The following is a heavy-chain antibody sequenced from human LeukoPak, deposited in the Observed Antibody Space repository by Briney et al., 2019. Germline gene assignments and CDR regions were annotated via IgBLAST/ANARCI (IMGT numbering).Heavy chain of an antibody. J-gene: IGHJ4*02. Sequence: PGGSLRLSCAASGFTVSSYYMTWVRQAPGKGLEWVSVIYSGGSTYYADSVKGRVAISRDNSKNTVFLQMDSLRAEDTAIYYCVYGYNLQYWGQGTLVTVSS. CDR1: GFTVSSYY. D-gene: IGHD4-17*01. CDR2: IYSGGST. V-gene: IGHV3-66*01. CDR3: VYGYNLQY.